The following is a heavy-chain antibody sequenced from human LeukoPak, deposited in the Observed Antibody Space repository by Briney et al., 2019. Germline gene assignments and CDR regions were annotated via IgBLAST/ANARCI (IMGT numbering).Heavy chain of an antibody. D-gene: IGHD3/OR15-3a*01. CDR1: SGSISSGSYY. J-gene: IGHJ4*02. V-gene: IGHV4-61*02. CDR3: ARQTGSGLFTLP. Sequence: SETLSLTCTVSSGSISSGSYYWSWIRQPAGKGLEWIGRIYTSGNTNYNPSLKSRVTISVDTSKNQFSLKLTSVTATDTAMYYCARQTGSGLFTLPGGQGTLVTVSS. CDR2: IYTSGNT.